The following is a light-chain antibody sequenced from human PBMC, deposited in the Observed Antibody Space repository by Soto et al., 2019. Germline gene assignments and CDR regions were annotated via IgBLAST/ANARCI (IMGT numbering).Light chain of an antibody. CDR2: EVT. V-gene: IGLV2-14*01. CDR3: SSYTSSSTRV. J-gene: IGLJ1*01. Sequence: KAPKLVIYEVTNRPSGISNRFSGSKSGNTASLTISGLQAEDEADYYCSSYTSSSTRVFGTGTKVTVL.